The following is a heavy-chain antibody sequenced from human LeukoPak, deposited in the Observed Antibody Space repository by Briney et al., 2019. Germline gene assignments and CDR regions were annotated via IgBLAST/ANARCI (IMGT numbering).Heavy chain of an antibody. CDR3: AKGEATPDV. Sequence: QPGGSLRLSCAASGFTFDDYAMHWVRQAPGKGLEWVSRISWDGGSTYYADSVKVRFTISRDNSKNSLYLQMNSLRAEDTALYYCAKGEATPDVWGKGTTVTVSS. CDR1: GFTFDDYA. CDR2: ISWDGGST. J-gene: IGHJ6*04. D-gene: IGHD5-24*01. V-gene: IGHV3-43D*03.